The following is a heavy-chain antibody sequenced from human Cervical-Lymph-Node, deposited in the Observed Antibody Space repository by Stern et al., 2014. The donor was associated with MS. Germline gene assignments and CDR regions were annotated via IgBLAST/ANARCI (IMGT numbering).Heavy chain of an antibody. CDR1: GFTFSSYG. Sequence: VQLVESGGGVVQPGRSLRLSCAASGFTFSSYGMYWVRQAPGKGLEWGAVIWDDGSNKFYSDSVKGRFTISRDNSKNTLYLQMNSLRAEDTAVYYCARDGYCSGGSCYSYYDYWGQGTLVTVSS. CDR3: ARDGYCSGGSCYSYYDY. J-gene: IGHJ4*02. D-gene: IGHD2-15*01. CDR2: IWDDGSNK. V-gene: IGHV3-33*01.